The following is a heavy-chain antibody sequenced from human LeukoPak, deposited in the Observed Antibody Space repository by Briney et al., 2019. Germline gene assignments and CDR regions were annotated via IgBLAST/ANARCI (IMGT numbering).Heavy chain of an antibody. Sequence: SETLSLTCTVSGGSIRSSYYYWSWIRQHPGKGLEWIGYIYYSGSTYYNPSLKSRVTISVDTSKNQFSLKLSSVTAADTAVYYCAADHYGMDVWGQGTTVTVSS. CDR3: AADHYGMDV. CDR2: IYYSGST. V-gene: IGHV4-31*03. J-gene: IGHJ6*02. CDR1: GGSIRSSYYY.